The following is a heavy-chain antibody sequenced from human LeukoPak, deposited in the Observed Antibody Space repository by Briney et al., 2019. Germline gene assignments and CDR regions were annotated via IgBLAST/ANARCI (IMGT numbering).Heavy chain of an antibody. CDR1: GYTFTGYY. D-gene: IGHD2-2*02. V-gene: IGHV1-2*02. CDR2: INPNSGGT. Sequence: ASEKVSCKASGYTFTGYYMHWVRQAPGQGLEWMGWINPNSGGTNYAQKFQGRVTMTRDTSISTAYMELSRLRSDDTAVYYCARDECSSTSCYIDYWGQRTLVTVSS. J-gene: IGHJ4*02. CDR3: ARDECSSTSCYIDY.